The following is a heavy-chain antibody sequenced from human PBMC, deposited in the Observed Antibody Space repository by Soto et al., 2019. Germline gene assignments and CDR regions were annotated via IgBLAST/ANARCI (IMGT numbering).Heavy chain of an antibody. CDR1: GFTLRASW. Sequence: EVQLVESGGGLVQPGGSLRLSCAASGFTLRASWLHWVRQPPGTGLVWFSRINGDGSGTSYAAFVKGRFTISRDDAKNTLFLQMNGLRAEDTAVYYCARGIFGSGTANDYWGQGTLVTVSS. J-gene: IGHJ4*02. D-gene: IGHD3-10*01. V-gene: IGHV3-74*01. CDR2: INGDGSGT. CDR3: ARGIFGSGTANDY.